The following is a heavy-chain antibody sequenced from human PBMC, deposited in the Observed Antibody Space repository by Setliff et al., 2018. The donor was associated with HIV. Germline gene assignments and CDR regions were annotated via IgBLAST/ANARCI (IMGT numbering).Heavy chain of an antibody. D-gene: IGHD5-18*01. V-gene: IGHV4-38-2*02. CDR1: GYSLSSASY. CDR3: ARDLGSAYSYAQGRFDP. CDR2: ISLSGST. J-gene: IGHJ5*02. Sequence: SETLSLTCSVSGYSLSSASYWGWIRQSPEKGLEWIGSISLSGSTYYNPSLQSRVTISIDMSKNHFSLNLKSVTAADTAVYYCARDLGSAYSYAQGRFDPWGQGTLVTVSS.